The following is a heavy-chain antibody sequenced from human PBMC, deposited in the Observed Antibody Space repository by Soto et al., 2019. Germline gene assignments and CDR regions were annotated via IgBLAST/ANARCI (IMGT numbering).Heavy chain of an antibody. CDR3: AREERAQDAFDI. Sequence: TLSLTCTVSGGSISSGGYYWSWIRQHPGKGLEWIGYIYYSGSTYYNPSLKSRVTISVDTSKNQFSLKLSSVTAADTAVYYCAREERAQDAFDIWGQGTMVTVSS. V-gene: IGHV4-31*03. CDR2: IYYSGST. D-gene: IGHD1-1*01. CDR1: GGSISSGGYY. J-gene: IGHJ3*02.